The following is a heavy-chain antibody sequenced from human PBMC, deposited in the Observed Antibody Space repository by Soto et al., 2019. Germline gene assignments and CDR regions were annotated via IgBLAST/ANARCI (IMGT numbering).Heavy chain of an antibody. CDR1: GYTFTSYA. Sequence: ASVKVSCKASGYTFTSYAMHWVRQAPGQRLEWMGWINAGNGNTKYSQKFQGRVTITRDTSASTAYMELSSLRSEDTAVYYCARAGVGATYDAFDIWGQGTMVTV. CDR2: INAGNGNT. CDR3: ARAGVGATYDAFDI. V-gene: IGHV1-3*01. D-gene: IGHD1-26*01. J-gene: IGHJ3*02.